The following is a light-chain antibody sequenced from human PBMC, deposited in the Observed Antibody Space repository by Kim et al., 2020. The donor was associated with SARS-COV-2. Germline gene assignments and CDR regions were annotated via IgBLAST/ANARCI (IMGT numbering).Light chain of an antibody. CDR3: QAWDSSTVV. Sequence: GSPGQTASITCSGDKLGDKYAFWYQQKQGQSPVLVIYQDSKRPSGIPERFSGSNSGNTATLTISGTQAMDEADYYCQAWDSSTVVFGGGTQLTVL. V-gene: IGLV3-1*01. CDR2: QDS. J-gene: IGLJ2*01. CDR1: KLGDKY.